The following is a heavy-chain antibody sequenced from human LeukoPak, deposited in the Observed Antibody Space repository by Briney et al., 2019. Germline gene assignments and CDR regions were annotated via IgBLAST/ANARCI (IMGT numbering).Heavy chain of an antibody. D-gene: IGHD3-10*01. CDR3: ARGGSYWDS. CDR1: GGSIRITSYY. J-gene: IGHJ4*02. V-gene: IGHV4-39*07. Sequence: SETLPLTCTVSGGSIRITSYYWGWIRQSPGREPEWIGSIYFSGRTHYNPSLESQVTISVDTSNNQFSLRLNSVTAADTAVYYCARGGSYWDSWGQGTLVTVSS. CDR2: IYFSGRT.